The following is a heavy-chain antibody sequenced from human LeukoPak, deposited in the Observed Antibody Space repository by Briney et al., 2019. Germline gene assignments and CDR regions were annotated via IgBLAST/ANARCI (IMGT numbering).Heavy chain of an antibody. V-gene: IGHV4-30-2*01. CDR3: ARVPIQLWPEHYFDY. CDR1: GGSISSGGYS. CDR2: IYHSGST. D-gene: IGHD5-18*01. Sequence: SETLSLTCAVSGGSISSGGYSWSWIRQPPGKGLEWIGYIYHSGSTYYNPSLKSRVTISVDRSKNQFSLKLSSVTAADTAVYYCARVPIQLWPEHYFDYWGQGTLVTVSS. J-gene: IGHJ4*02.